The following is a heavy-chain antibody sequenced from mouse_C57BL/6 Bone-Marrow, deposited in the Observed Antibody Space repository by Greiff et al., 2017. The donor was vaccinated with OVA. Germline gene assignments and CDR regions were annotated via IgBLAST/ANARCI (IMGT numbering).Heavy chain of an antibody. CDR1: GYTFTSYG. CDR2: IYPRSGNT. J-gene: IGHJ2*01. V-gene: IGHV1-81*01. CDR3: AVEWLRRPYFDY. Sequence: VHLVESGAELARPGASVKLSCKASGYTFTSYGISWVKQRPGQGLEWIGAIYPRSGNTYYNEKFKGKATLTADKSSSTAYMELRSLTSEDSAVDVCAVEWLRRPYFDYGGQGTTLTVSS. D-gene: IGHD2-2*01.